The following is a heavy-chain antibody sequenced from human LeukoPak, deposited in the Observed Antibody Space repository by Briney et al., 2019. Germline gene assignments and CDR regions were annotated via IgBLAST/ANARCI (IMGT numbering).Heavy chain of an antibody. D-gene: IGHD5-18*01. Sequence: PGRSLRLSCAASGFTFSSYAMHWVRQAPGKGLEWVSSISSSSSYIYYADSVEGRFTISRDNAKNSLYLQMNSLRAEDTAVYYCARLDTALAKDYWGQGTLVTVSS. CDR1: GFTFSSYA. J-gene: IGHJ4*02. CDR2: ISSSSSYI. V-gene: IGHV3-21*01. CDR3: ARLDTALAKDY.